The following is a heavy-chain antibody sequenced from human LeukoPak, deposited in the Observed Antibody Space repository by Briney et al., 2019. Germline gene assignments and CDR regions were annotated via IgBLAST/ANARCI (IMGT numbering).Heavy chain of an antibody. CDR3: ARGPEGYDSSGYYATDY. CDR1: GFTFSSYS. D-gene: IGHD3-22*01. CDR2: ISSSSYI. V-gene: IGHV3-21*01. Sequence: GGSLRLSCAASGFTFSSYSMNWVRQAPGKGLEWVSSISSSSYIYYADSVKGRFTISRDNAKNSLYLQMNSLRAEDTAVYYCARGPEGYDSSGYYATDYWGQGTLVTVSS. J-gene: IGHJ4*02.